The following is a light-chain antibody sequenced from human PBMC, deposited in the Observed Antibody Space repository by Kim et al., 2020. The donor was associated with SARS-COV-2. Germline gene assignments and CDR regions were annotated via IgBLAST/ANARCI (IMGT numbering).Light chain of an antibody. J-gene: IGLJ3*02. CDR3: AAWDDSLSVV. CDR2: RNN. Sequence: ELTQPPSASGTPGQRVTISCSGSSSNIVSNYVYWYQQLPGTAPKLLIYRNNQRPSGVPDRFSGSKSGNSASLPISGLRSGDEADYYCAAWDDSLSVVFGGGTQLTV. CDR1: SSNIVSNY. V-gene: IGLV1-47*01.